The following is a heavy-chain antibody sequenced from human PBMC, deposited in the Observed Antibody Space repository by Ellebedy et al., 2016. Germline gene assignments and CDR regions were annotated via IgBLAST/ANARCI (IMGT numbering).Heavy chain of an antibody. CDR2: ISWNSGSI. CDR3: AKGRTGDYEIFDY. CDR1: GFTFADYA. D-gene: IGHD4-17*01. V-gene: IGHV3-9*01. J-gene: IGHJ4*02. Sequence: GGSLRLSXAASGFTFADYAMHWVRQAPGKGLEWVSGISWNSGSIGYADSVKGRFTISRDNAKNSLYLQMNSLRAEDTALYYCAKGRTGDYEIFDYWGQGTLVTVSS.